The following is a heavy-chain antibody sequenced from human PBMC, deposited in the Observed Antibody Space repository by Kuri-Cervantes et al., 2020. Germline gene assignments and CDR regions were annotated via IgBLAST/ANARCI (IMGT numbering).Heavy chain of an antibody. CDR3: ARDTMVRGAPMGSDI. CDR1: GGSISSSSYY. D-gene: IGHD3-10*01. CDR2: IYYSGST. Sequence: GSLRLSCTVSGGSISSSSYYWGWLRQPPGKGLEWIGSIYYSGSTYYNPSLKSRVTISVDTSKNQFSLKLSSVTAADTAVYYCARDTMVRGAPMGSDIWGQGTMVTVSS. J-gene: IGHJ3*02. V-gene: IGHV4-39*07.